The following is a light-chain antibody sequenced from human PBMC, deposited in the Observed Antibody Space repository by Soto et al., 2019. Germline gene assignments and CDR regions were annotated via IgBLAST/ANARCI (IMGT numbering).Light chain of an antibody. Sequence: EIVMTQSPATLSVSPGERATLSCRASQSINSYLAWYQQKPGQAPRLLIYDASNRATGIPARFSGSGSGTDFTLTISRLEPEDFAVYYCQQYGSSPRITFGQGTRLEIK. CDR3: QQYGSSPRIT. CDR1: QSINSY. J-gene: IGKJ5*01. CDR2: DAS. V-gene: IGKV3-20*01.